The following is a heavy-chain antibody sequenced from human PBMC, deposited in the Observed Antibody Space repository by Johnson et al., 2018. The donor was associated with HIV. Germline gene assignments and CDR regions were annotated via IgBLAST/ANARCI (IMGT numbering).Heavy chain of an antibody. Sequence: VQLVESGGGLVKPGGSLRLSCAASGFNFIDYYMSWIRQAPGKGLDWVSSISSSGRTKYDADSVKGRFTISRANSKNTLYLQMNSLRDEDTAVYYCAKDLGQRVGAPAYYALDIWGQGTVVTVSS. V-gene: IGHV3-11*04. J-gene: IGHJ3*02. D-gene: IGHD1-26*01. CDR1: GFNFIDYY. CDR3: AKDLGQRVGAPAYYALDI. CDR2: ISSSGRTK.